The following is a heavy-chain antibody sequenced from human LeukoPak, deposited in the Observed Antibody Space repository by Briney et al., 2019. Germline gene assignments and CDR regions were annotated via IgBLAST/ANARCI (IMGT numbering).Heavy chain of an antibody. D-gene: IGHD6-13*01. CDR1: GGSFSGYY. CDR3: ARGFPQRGAADHLFDR. Sequence: SETLSLTCAVYGGSFSGYYWSWIRQPPGKRLEWIGEINQSGSTNYTPSLKSRVTISVDTSKNQFSLKLSSVTAAGTAVYYCARGFPQRGAADHLFDRWGQGTLVTVSS. J-gene: IGHJ5*02. CDR2: INQSGST. V-gene: IGHV4-34*01.